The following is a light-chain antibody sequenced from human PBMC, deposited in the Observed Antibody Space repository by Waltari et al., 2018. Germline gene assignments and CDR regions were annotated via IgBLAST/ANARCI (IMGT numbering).Light chain of an antibody. J-gene: IGKJ2*01. CDR3: QQYNNWPPYT. CDR1: QSVGSN. CDR2: AAS. V-gene: IGKV3-15*01. Sequence: DIVMTQSPATLSVSPGERATLSCRASQSVGSNLAWYQQKPGQALRLLIFAASRRATGIPARFSGSGSGTEFTLTIGSLQSEDFAVYYRQQYNNWPPYTFGQGTKLEIK.